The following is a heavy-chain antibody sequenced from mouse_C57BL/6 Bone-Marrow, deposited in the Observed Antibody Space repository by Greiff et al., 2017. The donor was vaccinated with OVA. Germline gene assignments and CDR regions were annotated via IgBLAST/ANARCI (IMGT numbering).Heavy chain of an antibody. D-gene: IGHD2-3*01. J-gene: IGHJ4*01. Sequence: EVQLQQSGAELVRPGASVKLSCTASGFNIKDDYMHWVKQRPEQGLEWIGWIDPENGDTEYASKFQGKATITADTSSNTAYLQRSSLTSEDTAVYYCTTDGYMRGNYAMDYWGQGTSVTVSS. CDR3: TTDGYMRGNYAMDY. CDR1: GFNIKDDY. CDR2: IDPENGDT. V-gene: IGHV14-4*01.